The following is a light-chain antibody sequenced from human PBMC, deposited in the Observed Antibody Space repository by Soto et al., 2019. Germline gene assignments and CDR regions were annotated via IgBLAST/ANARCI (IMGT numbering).Light chain of an antibody. CDR3: QQANTFPLT. Sequence: DIQLTQSPSSVSASIGDRVTMTCRASQGVTRWLAWYQQKPGRAPKLLIYTASSLQTGVPSRFSAGGFGTDFTLTISSLQPEDFATYYCQQANTFPLTFGGGTKVDIK. V-gene: IGKV1-12*01. J-gene: IGKJ4*01. CDR1: QGVTRW. CDR2: TAS.